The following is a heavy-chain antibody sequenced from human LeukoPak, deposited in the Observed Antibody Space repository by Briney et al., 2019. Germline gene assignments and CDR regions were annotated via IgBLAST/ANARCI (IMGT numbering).Heavy chain of an antibody. Sequence: GGSLRLSCAASGFTFSSYAMSWVRQAPGKGLEWVSAISCSGGSTYYADSVKGRFTISRDNSKYTLYLQMNSLRAEDTAVYYCAKDRYYDSSGYYYPDAFDIWGQGTMVTVSS. CDR3: AKDRYYDSSGYYYPDAFDI. D-gene: IGHD3-22*01. V-gene: IGHV3-23*01. J-gene: IGHJ3*02. CDR1: GFTFSSYA. CDR2: ISCSGGST.